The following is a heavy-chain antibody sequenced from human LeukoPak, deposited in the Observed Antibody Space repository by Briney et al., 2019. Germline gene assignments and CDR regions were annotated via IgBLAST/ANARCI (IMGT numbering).Heavy chain of an antibody. Sequence: PGGSLRLSCAASGFTFTSYSSTWVRQAPGKGLEWVSSISSDSTYIYYADSVKGRFTISRDNAKNSLYLQMNSLRAEDTAVYYCARALAYCGGDCYSPPYYFDYWGQGTLVTVSS. V-gene: IGHV3-21*01. CDR3: ARALAYCGGDCYSPPYYFDY. D-gene: IGHD2-21*02. CDR2: ISSDSTYI. CDR1: GFTFTSYS. J-gene: IGHJ4*02.